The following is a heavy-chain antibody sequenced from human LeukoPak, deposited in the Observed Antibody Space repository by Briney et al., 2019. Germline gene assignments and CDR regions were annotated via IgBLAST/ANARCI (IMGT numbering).Heavy chain of an antibody. Sequence: GGSLTLSCAASGFTFSSYSMNWVRQAPGKGLEWVSSISSSSSYIYYADSVKGRFTISRDNAKNSLYLQMNSLRAEDTAVYYCAAVAMVNAFDIWGQGTMVTVSS. CDR1: GFTFSSYS. CDR2: ISSSSSYI. D-gene: IGHD5-18*01. CDR3: AAVAMVNAFDI. V-gene: IGHV3-21*01. J-gene: IGHJ3*02.